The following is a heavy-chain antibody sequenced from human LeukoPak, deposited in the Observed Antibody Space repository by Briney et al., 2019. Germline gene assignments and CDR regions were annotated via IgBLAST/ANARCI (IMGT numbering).Heavy chain of an antibody. D-gene: IGHD2-21*02. CDR1: GYNFTTYW. J-gene: IGHJ5*02. CDR2: IYPGDSDT. V-gene: IGHV5-51*01. Sequence: KDGESLKISCKGSGYNFTTYWIAWVRQMPGKGLEWMGIIYPGDSDTRYSPSFQGQVTISADKSISTAYLQWSSLKASDTAVYYCARHRGDYCGGDCPGWFDPWGQGTLVTVSS. CDR3: ARHRGDYCGGDCPGWFDP.